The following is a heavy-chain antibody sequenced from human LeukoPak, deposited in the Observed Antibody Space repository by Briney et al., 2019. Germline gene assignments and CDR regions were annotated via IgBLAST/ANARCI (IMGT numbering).Heavy chain of an antibody. Sequence: GGSLRLSCAASGFTVSSNYMSWVRQAPGKGLEWVSVIYSGGSTYYADSVKGRFTISRDNSKNTLYLQMNSLRAEDTAVYYCARGGGYCSSTSYRYNWFDPWGQGTLVTVSS. CDR2: IYSGGST. V-gene: IGHV3-53*01. J-gene: IGHJ5*02. D-gene: IGHD2-2*01. CDR1: GFTVSSNY. CDR3: ARGGGYCSSTSYRYNWFDP.